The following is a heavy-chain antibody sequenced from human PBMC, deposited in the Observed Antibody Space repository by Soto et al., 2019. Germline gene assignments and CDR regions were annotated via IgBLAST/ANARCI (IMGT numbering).Heavy chain of an antibody. CDR3: ARQTDYYDSSGTGYGMDV. V-gene: IGHV1-69*13. Sequence: SVKVSCKASGGTFSSYAISWVRQAPGQGLEWMGGIIPIFGTANYAQKFQGRVTITADESTSTAYMELSSLRSEDTAVYYCARQTDYYDSSGTGYGMDVWGQGTTVTVSS. CDR1: GGTFSSYA. CDR2: IIPIFGTA. D-gene: IGHD3-22*01. J-gene: IGHJ6*02.